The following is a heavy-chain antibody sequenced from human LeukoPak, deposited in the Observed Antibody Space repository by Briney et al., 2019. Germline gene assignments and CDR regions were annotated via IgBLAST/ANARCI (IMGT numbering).Heavy chain of an antibody. CDR3: ARAYYYDTLDAFDI. Sequence: GGSLRLSCAASGFTFSSYSMNWVRQAPGKGLEWVSYISSSSTIYYADSVKGRFTISRDNAKNSLYLQMNSLRAEDTAVYYCARAYYYDTLDAFDIWGQGTMVTVSS. J-gene: IGHJ3*02. V-gene: IGHV3-48*01. CDR2: ISSSSTI. CDR1: GFTFSSYS. D-gene: IGHD3-22*01.